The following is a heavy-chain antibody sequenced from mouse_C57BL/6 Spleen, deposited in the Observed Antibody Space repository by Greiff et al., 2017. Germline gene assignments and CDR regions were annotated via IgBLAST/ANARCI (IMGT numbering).Heavy chain of an antibody. CDR1: GYTFTSYW. Sequence: QVQLQQPGTELVKPGASVKLSCKASGYTFTSYWMHWVQQRPRTGLEWIGNINPSNGGTNYNETFKSKATLTVDNSNSTAYMQLSDLTSEDSAVDYGARGEYDYDVWYFDVWGTGTTVTVSS. D-gene: IGHD2-4*01. V-gene: IGHV1-53*01. CDR2: INPSNGGT. J-gene: IGHJ1*03. CDR3: ARGEYDYDVWYFDV.